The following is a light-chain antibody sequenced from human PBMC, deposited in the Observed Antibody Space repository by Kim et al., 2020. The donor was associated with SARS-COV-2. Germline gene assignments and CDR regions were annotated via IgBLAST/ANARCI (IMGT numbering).Light chain of an antibody. V-gene: IGKV1-9*01. CDR1: QGIGRY. J-gene: IGKJ2*01. CDR3: QQRNTYPYT. Sequence: STSVGDRVTITCRAGQGIGRYLTWYQQKPGEAPKVLIHTASTLQTGVPSRFSGSGSGTDFALTISSLQPEDSATYFCQQRNTYPYTFGQGTKLEI. CDR2: TAS.